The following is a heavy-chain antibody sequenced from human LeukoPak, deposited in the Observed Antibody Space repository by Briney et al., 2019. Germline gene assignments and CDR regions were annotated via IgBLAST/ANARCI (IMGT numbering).Heavy chain of an antibody. CDR2: IYYSGST. V-gene: IGHV4-31*03. CDR1: GGSISSGGYY. CDR3: ARYDYGDCWFDP. J-gene: IGHJ5*02. D-gene: IGHD4-17*01. Sequence: PSETLSLTCTVSGGSISSGGYYWSWIRQHPGKGLEWIGYIYYSGSTYCNPSLKSRVTISVDTSKNQFSLKLSSVTAADTALYYCARYDYGDCWFDPWGQGTLVTVSS.